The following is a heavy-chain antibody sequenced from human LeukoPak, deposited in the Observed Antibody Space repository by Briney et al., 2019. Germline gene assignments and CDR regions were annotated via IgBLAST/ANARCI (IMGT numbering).Heavy chain of an antibody. Sequence: GGSLRLSCAASGFTFSSYAMSWVRQAPGKWLEWVSAISGSGGSTYYADSVKGRFTISRDNSKNTLYLQMNSLRAEDTAVYYCARDSSSWYPHFDYWGQGTLVTVSS. CDR1: GFTFSSYA. V-gene: IGHV3-23*01. J-gene: IGHJ4*02. D-gene: IGHD6-13*01. CDR2: ISGSGGST. CDR3: ARDSSSWYPHFDY.